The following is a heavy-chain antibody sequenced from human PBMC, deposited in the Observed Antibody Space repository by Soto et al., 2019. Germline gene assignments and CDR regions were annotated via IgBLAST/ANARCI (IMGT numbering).Heavy chain of an antibody. J-gene: IGHJ5*02. CDR3: ARDHKDCGGDCYSHWFDP. V-gene: IGHV1-69*13. D-gene: IGHD2-21*02. Sequence: SVKVSCKASGVTFSSYAISCVRQAPGQGLEWMGGIIPIFGTANYAQKLQGRVTITADESTSTAYMEMSSLISEDTAVYYCARDHKDCGGDCYSHWFDPWGQGTLVTVSS. CDR1: GVTFSSYA. CDR2: IIPIFGTA.